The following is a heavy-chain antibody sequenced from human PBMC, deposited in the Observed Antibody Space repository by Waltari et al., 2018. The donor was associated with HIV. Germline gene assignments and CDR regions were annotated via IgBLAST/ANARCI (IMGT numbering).Heavy chain of an antibody. CDR3: AGDPALTRVTGYDF. J-gene: IGHJ4*02. V-gene: IGHV4-38-2*02. CDR1: GSSISSAYN. D-gene: IGHD4-17*01. Sequence: QVQLQESGPGLVRPSETLSLRCAVSGSSISSAYNWGWIRLPPGKGLEWIGSISHFGPTYYSPSLKSRVTISLETANKQFSLTLNSVTAADTAVYYCAGDPALTRVTGYDFWGQGILVTVSS. CDR2: ISHFGPT.